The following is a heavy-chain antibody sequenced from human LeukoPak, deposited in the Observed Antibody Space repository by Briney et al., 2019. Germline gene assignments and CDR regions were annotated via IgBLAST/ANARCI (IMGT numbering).Heavy chain of an antibody. V-gene: IGHV4-39*01. J-gene: IGHJ4*02. CDR1: GGSVSSTTYY. D-gene: IGHD3-10*01. CDR2: INYSGST. Sequence: SGTLSLTCTVSGGSVSSTTYYWSWISQPPGKGLEWIASINYSGSTYYNPSLKSRVTISVDTSENQFSLKLSSVTAADTAVYYCARYVVYGSGKYYFDYWGQGTLVTVSS. CDR3: ARYVVYGSGKYYFDY.